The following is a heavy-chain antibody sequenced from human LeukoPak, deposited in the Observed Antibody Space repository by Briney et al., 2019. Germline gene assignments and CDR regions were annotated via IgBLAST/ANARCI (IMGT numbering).Heavy chain of an antibody. Sequence: GSLRLSCAASGFTFSSYEMNWVRQAPGKGLECIGYIYSSGSTNYNPSLKSRVTISVDTSKNQFSLKLSSVTAADTAVYYCARRRRAAAGLDAFDIWGQGTMVTVSS. J-gene: IGHJ3*02. D-gene: IGHD6-13*01. CDR3: ARRRRAAAGLDAFDI. CDR2: IYSSGST. CDR1: GFTFSSYE. V-gene: IGHV4-59*01.